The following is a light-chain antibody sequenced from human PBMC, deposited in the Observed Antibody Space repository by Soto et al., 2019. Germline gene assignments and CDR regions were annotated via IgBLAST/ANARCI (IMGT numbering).Light chain of an antibody. CDR1: QTVLSSSNNKNY. J-gene: IGKJ1*01. CDR3: QQYNNWPQT. Sequence: DIVMAQSADSLAVSLRETATINCESRQTVLSSSNNKNYLAWYQQKPGQPPKLLIYGASTRESGVPDRFSGSGSGTDFTLTISSLQSEDFAIYYCQQYNNWPQTFGQGTKVDIK. V-gene: IGKV4-1*01. CDR2: GAS.